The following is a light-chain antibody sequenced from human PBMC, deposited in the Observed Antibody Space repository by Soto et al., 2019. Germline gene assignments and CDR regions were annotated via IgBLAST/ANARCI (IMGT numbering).Light chain of an antibody. CDR3: HQTHSLPQT. CDR1: QSITTY. CDR2: GAS. J-gene: IGKJ1*01. V-gene: IGKV1-39*01. Sequence: DIQMTQSPSFLSASVGDRVTITCRASQSITTYLNWYQQKPGKAPRLLMYGASNLQSGDPSRFSGSGSGTEFTLTISSLQPDDFATYFCHQTHSLPQTFGHGTKVDIK.